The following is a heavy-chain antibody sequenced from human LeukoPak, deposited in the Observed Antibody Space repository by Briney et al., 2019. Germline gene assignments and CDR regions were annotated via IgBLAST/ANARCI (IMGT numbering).Heavy chain of an antibody. V-gene: IGHV4-59*01. CDR2: IYYSGST. CDR3: ARDDCLTL. Sequence: SETLSLTCTASGVSISSYYWSWIRQPPGKGLGWIGYIYYSGSTNYNPSLKSRVTISVDTSKNQFSLKLSSVTAADTAVYYCARDDCLTLWGQGPLVTVSS. D-gene: IGHD2-21*02. J-gene: IGHJ4*02. CDR1: GVSISSYY.